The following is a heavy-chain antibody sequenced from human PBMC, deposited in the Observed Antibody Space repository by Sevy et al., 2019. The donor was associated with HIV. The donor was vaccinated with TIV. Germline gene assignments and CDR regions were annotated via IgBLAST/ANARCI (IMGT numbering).Heavy chain of an antibody. CDR1: GGSISSYY. V-gene: IGHV4-59*01. D-gene: IGHD2-21*01. CDR3: ARGLWSGTGGYYYYGMDV. Sequence: SETLSLTCTVSGGSISSYYWSWIRQPPGKGLEWIGYIYYSGSTNYNPSLKSRVTISVDTSKNQFSLKLSPVTAADTAGYYCARGLWSGTGGYYYYGMDVWGQGTTVTVSS. CDR2: IYYSGST. J-gene: IGHJ6*02.